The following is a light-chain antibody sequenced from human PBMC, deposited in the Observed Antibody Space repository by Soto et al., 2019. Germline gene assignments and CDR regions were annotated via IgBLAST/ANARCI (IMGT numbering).Light chain of an antibody. Sequence: EIVLTQSPGTLSLSPGERVTLSCRASQSVSSSYLAWYQQKPGQAPRLLIYGASSRATGIPDRFSGSGYGTDFTLTISKLEPEDFAVYYCQQYGSSPPTFGPGTKVDIK. J-gene: IGKJ3*01. CDR3: QQYGSSPPT. CDR2: GAS. V-gene: IGKV3-20*01. CDR1: QSVSSSY.